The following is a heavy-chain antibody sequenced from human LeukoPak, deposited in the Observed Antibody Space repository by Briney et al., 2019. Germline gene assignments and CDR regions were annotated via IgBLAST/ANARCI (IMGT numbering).Heavy chain of an antibody. V-gene: IGHV4-34*01. CDR2: INHSGST. D-gene: IGHD1-26*01. Sequence: PSETLSLTCAVYGGSFSGYYWSWIRQPPGKGLEWIGEINHSGSTNYNPSLKSRVTISVDTSKNQFSLKLSSVTAADTAVYYCASGSYWGIVYWGQGTLVIVSS. CDR1: GGSFSGYY. CDR3: ASGSYWGIVY. J-gene: IGHJ4*02.